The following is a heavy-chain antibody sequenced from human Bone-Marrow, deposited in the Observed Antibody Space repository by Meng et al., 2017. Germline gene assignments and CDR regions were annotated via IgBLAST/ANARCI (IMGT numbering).Heavy chain of an antibody. CDR2: INPTGGNT. J-gene: IGHJ6*02. Sequence: ASVKVSCKASGYTFTSHYMHWMRQAPGQGLEWMGIINPTGGNTNYAQKFQGRVTMTRDTSTSTVYMELSSLRSEDTAVYYCARDGYSSGWYTGGYYWNGMDVWGQGTTVTGAS. CDR3: ARDGYSSGWYTGGYYWNGMDV. D-gene: IGHD6-19*01. V-gene: IGHV1-46*01. CDR1: GYTFTSHY.